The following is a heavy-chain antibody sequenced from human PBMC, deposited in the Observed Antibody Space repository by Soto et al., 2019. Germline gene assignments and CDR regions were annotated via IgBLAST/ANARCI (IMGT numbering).Heavy chain of an antibody. D-gene: IGHD3-22*01. CDR3: AKLGSGGYYDSSGYSGAFDI. Sequence: GESLKISCKGSGYSFTSYWIGWVRQMPGKGLEWMGIIYPGDSDTRYSPSFQGQVTVSADKSISTAYQQWSSQKASDTAMYSCAKLGSGGYYDSSGYSGAFDIWGQGTMVTVSS. J-gene: IGHJ3*02. CDR2: IYPGDSDT. V-gene: IGHV5-51*01. CDR1: GYSFTSYW.